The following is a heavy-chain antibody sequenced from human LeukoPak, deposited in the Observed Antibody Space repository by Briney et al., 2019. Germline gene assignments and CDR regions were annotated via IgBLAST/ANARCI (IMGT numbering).Heavy chain of an antibody. V-gene: IGHV3-30*04. D-gene: IGHD3-10*01. CDR1: GFTFSRYA. CDR3: AKVTYGSGTYGAFDY. J-gene: IGHJ4*02. Sequence: GGSLRLSCAASGFTFSRYAMYWVRQAPGRGLEWVAIISSDGSNKYYADSVKGRFTISRDNSKNTLYLQMNSLRAEDTAVYYCAKVTYGSGTYGAFDYWGQGTLVTVSS. CDR2: ISSDGSNK.